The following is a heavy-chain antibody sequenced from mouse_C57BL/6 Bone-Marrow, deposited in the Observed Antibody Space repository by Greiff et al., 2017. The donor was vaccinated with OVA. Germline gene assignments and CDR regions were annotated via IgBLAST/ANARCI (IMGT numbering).Heavy chain of an antibody. CDR2: INYDGSST. J-gene: IGHJ2*01. V-gene: IGHV5-16*01. CDR3: AREDYGSSYLWYFDY. Sequence: EVKLMESEGGLVQPGSSMTLSCTASGFTFSDYYMAWVRQVPEKGLEWVANINYDGSSTYYLASLKSRFIISRDNAKNILYLQMSSLKSEDTATYYCAREDYGSSYLWYFDYWGQGTTLTVSS. D-gene: IGHD1-1*01. CDR1: GFTFSDYY.